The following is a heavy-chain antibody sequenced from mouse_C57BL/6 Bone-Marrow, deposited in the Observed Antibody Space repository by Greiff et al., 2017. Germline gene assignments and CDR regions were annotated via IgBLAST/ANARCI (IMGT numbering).Heavy chain of an antibody. CDR3: ARPYYSNYWYFDV. D-gene: IGHD2-5*01. CDR1: GYTFTDYN. V-gene: IGHV1-18*01. Sequence: EVKLMESGPELVKPGASVKIPCKASGYTFTDYNMDWVKQSHGKSLEWIGDINPNNGGTIYNQKFKGKATLTVDKSSSTAYMELRSLTSEDTAVYYCARPYYSNYWYFDVWGTGTTVTVSS. CDR2: INPNNGGT. J-gene: IGHJ1*03.